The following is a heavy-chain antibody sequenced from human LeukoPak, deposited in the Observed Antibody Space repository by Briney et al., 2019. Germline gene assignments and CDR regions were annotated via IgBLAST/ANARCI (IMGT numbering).Heavy chain of an antibody. V-gene: IGHV4-59*01. CDR1: GGSISSYY. J-gene: IGHJ4*02. CDR3: AREIVVAGPRAFDY. Sequence: SETLSLTCTVSGGSISSYYWSWLRQSPGKGLEWMGYISYSGSTNYNPSLKSRVTISVDTSKNQFSLKLSSVTAADTAVYYCAREIVVAGPRAFDYWGQGTLVTVSS. CDR2: ISYSGST. D-gene: IGHD6-19*01.